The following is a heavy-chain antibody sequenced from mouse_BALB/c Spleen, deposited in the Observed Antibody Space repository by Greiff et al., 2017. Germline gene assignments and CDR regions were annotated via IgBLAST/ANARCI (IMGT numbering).Heavy chain of an antibody. V-gene: IGHV1-15*01. J-gene: IGHJ2*01. CDR3: TRDYGYFDY. Sequence: QVQLQQSGAELVRPGASVTLSCKASGYTFTDYEMHWVKQTPVHGLEWIGAIDPETGGTAYNQKFKGKATLTADKSSSTAYMELRSLTSEDSAVYYCTRDYGYFDYWGQGTTLTVSS. D-gene: IGHD1-1*01. CDR1: GYTFTDYE. CDR2: IDPETGGT.